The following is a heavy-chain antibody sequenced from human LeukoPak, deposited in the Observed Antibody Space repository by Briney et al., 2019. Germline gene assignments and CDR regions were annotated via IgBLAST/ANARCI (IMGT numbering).Heavy chain of an antibody. V-gene: IGHV3-53*01. J-gene: IGHJ4*02. Sequence: GGSLRLSCAASGFTVSSNYMSWVRQAPGKGLEWVSVIYSGGSTYYADSVKGRFTISRDNSKNTLHLQMNSLRAEDTAVYYCTRDPYNYGDSYFDYWGQGTLVTVSS. CDR3: TRDPYNYGDSYFDY. CDR2: IYSGGST. CDR1: GFTVSSNY. D-gene: IGHD4-17*01.